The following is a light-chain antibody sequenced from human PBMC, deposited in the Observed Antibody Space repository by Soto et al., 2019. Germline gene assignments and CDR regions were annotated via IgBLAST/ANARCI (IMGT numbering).Light chain of an antibody. CDR1: QTVIRNY. J-gene: IGKJ5*01. V-gene: IGKV3-20*01. CDR2: GAS. Sequence: ESGFTQSPYTLSLTTGERDPLSCRASQTVIRNYLAWHQQKPGQTPRLLVYGASTRAAGIPDRFSGSGSGTDFTLTITRLEPEDSAVYFCQQYTGPPTPFGQGIRLEIK. CDR3: QQYTGPPTP.